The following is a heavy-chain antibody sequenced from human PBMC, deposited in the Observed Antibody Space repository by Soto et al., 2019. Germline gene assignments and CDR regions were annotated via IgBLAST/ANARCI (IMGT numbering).Heavy chain of an antibody. V-gene: IGHV2-5*01. J-gene: IGHJ5*02. D-gene: IGHD3-10*01. CDR2: IYWNDDK. CDR3: AHSGLLWLGELLYSINRFDP. CDR1: GFSLSTSGVG. Sequence: SGPTLVNPTQTLTLTCTFSGFSLSTSGVGVGWIRQPPGKALEWLALIYWNDDKRYSPSLKSRLTITKDTSKNQVVLTMTNMDPVDTATYYCAHSGLLWLGELLYSINRFDPWGQGTLVTVSS.